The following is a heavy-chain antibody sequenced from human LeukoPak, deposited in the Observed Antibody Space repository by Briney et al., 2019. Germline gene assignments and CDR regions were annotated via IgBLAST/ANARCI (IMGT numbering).Heavy chain of an antibody. CDR2: IRGSGDRT. D-gene: IGHD1-26*01. CDR1: GFTFSSYA. V-gene: IGHV3-23*01. CDR3: AKDSKIVGATFRSYHYMDV. Sequence: QPGGSLRLSCAASGFTFSSYAMSWVRQAPGKGLEWVSAIRGSGDRTHYADSVKGRFTISRDNSKNTLYLQMNSLRAEDTVVYYCAKDSKIVGATFRSYHYMDVWGKGTAVTVSS. J-gene: IGHJ6*03.